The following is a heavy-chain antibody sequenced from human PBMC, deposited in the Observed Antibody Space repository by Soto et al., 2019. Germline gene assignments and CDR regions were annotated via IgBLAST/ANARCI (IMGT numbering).Heavy chain of an antibody. V-gene: IGHV4-61*01. CDR1: GGSVSSGSYY. D-gene: IGHD4-17*01. J-gene: IGHJ6*02. CDR2: IYYSGST. CDR3: ARGRVDYGDYYYYYGMDV. Sequence: PSETLSLTCTVSGGSVSSGSYYWSWIRQPPGKGLEWIGYIYYSGSTNYNPSLKSRVTISVDTSKNQFSLKLSSVTAADTAVYYCARGRVDYGDYYYYYGMDVWGQGTTVTVSS.